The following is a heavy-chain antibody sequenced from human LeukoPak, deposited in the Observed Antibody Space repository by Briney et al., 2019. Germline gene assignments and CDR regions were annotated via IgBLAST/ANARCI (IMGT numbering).Heavy chain of an antibody. Sequence: SETLSLTCTVSGGSISSGGYYWSWIRQHPGKGLEWIGYIYYSGSTYYNPSLKSRVTISVDTSKNQFSLKLSSVTAADTAVYYCARYRGYSGLRADYWGQGTLVTVSS. J-gene: IGHJ4*02. CDR2: IYYSGST. D-gene: IGHD5-12*01. CDR1: GGSISSGGYY. CDR3: ARYRGYSGLRADY. V-gene: IGHV4-31*03.